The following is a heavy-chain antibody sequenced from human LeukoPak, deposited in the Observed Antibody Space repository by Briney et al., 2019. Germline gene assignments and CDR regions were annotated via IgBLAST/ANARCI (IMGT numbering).Heavy chain of an antibody. CDR2: IRSKAYGGTT. V-gene: IGHV3-49*04. Sequence: GGSLRLSCTASGFTFGDFAMSWVRQAPGKGLEWVGFIRSKAYGGTTEFAASVKGRFTISRDDSKSIAHLQMNSLKTEDTAVYYCARRGTSRSSYYFDYWGQGTLVTVSS. J-gene: IGHJ4*02. CDR1: GFTFGDFA. CDR3: ARRGTSRSSYYFDY.